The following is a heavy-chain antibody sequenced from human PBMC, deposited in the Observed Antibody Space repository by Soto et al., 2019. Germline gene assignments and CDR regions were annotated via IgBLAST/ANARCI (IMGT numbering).Heavy chain of an antibody. Sequence: PSETLSLTCTVSGGSISSSSYYWGWIRQPPGKGLEWIGSIYYSGSTYYNPSLKSRVTISVDTSKNQFSLKLSSVTAADTAVYYCARGITVTGLDYYYYGMDVWGQGNTVTVSS. CDR1: GGSISSSSYY. J-gene: IGHJ6*02. D-gene: IGHD4-4*01. CDR3: ARGITVTGLDYYYYGMDV. V-gene: IGHV4-39*01. CDR2: IYYSGST.